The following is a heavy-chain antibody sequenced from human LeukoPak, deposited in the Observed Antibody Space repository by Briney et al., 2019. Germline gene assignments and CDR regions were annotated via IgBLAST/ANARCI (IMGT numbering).Heavy chain of an antibody. CDR2: IYYSGST. CDR3: ARVGGYVPNNWFDP. V-gene: IGHV4-61*08. J-gene: IGHJ5*02. CDR1: GGSISSGGYY. D-gene: IGHD5-12*01. Sequence: NPSETLSLTCTVSGGSISSGGYYWSWIRQPPGKGLEWNGYIYYSGSTNYNPSLKSRVTISVDTSKNQFSLKLSSVTAADTAVYYCARVGGYVPNNWFDPWGQGTLVTVSS.